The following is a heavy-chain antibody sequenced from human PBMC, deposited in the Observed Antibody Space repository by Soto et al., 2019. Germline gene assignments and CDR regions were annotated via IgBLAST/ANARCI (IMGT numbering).Heavy chain of an antibody. CDR3: ARDGKAVAGTFGTDY. J-gene: IGHJ4*02. V-gene: IGHV3-21*01. D-gene: IGHD6-19*01. Sequence: GGSLRLSCAASGFTFSSYSMNWVRQAPGKGLEWVSSISSSSSYIYYADSVKGRFTISRDNAKNSLYLQMNSLRAEDTAVYYCARDGKAVAGTFGTDYWGQGTLVTVSS. CDR2: ISSSSSYI. CDR1: GFTFSSYS.